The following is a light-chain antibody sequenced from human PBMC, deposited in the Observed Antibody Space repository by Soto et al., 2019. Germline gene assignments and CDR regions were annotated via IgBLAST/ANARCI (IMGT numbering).Light chain of an antibody. CDR3: QQYGSSPS. V-gene: IGKV3-15*01. CDR2: GAS. Sequence: EIVMTQSPATLSVSPGERATLSCRASQSVSSNLAWYQQKPGQAPRLLIYGASTRATGIPARFSGSESGTDFTLTISRLEPEDFAVYYCQQYGSSPSFGGGTKVDIK. J-gene: IGKJ4*01. CDR1: QSVSSN.